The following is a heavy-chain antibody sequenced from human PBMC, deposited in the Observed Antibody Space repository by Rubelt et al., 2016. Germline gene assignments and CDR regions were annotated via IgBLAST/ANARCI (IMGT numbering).Heavy chain of an antibody. Sequence: VQSGAEVKKPGSSVKVSCKASGGTFSSYAISWVRQAPGQGLEWMGRIIPILGIANYAQKFQGRVTITADKSTSTVYMELSSLRSEDTAVYYCARDIRRDIVVVVGGVEAFDIWGQGTMVTVSS. CDR3: ARDIRRDIVVVVGGVEAFDI. CDR1: GGTFSSYA. D-gene: IGHD2-15*01. CDR2: IIPILGIA. J-gene: IGHJ3*02. V-gene: IGHV1-69*04.